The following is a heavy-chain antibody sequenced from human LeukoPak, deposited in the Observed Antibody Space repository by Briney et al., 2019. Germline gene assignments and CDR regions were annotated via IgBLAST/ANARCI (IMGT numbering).Heavy chain of an antibody. Sequence: GGSLRLSCAASGFTFSNYGMHWVRQAPGKGLEWVAFIRYDGSNKYYADSVKGRFTISRDNSKNTLYLQMNSLRAEDTAVYYCAKDIPQVSPIVVVPAAMGYMDVWGKGTTVTVSS. J-gene: IGHJ6*03. D-gene: IGHD2-2*01. V-gene: IGHV3-30*02. CDR3: AKDIPQVSPIVVVPAAMGYMDV. CDR1: GFTFSNYG. CDR2: IRYDGSNK.